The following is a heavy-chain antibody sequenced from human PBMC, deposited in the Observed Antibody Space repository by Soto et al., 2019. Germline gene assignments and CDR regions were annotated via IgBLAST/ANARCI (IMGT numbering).Heavy chain of an antibody. J-gene: IGHJ4*02. CDR3: ARDRVAIGTVDYYDSSGPPAY. CDR2: ISGSGGST. D-gene: IGHD3-22*01. V-gene: IGHV3-23*01. Sequence: GGSLRLSCAASGFTFSSYGMSWVRQAPGKGLEWVSGISGSGGSTYYADSVKGRFTISRDNPKSTLYLQMNSLRAEDTAVYYCARDRVAIGTVDYYDSSGPPAYWGQGTLVTVSS. CDR1: GFTFSSYG.